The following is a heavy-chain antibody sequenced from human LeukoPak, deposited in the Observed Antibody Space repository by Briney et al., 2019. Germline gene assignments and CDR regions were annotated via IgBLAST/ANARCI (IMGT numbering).Heavy chain of an antibody. CDR3: ARYIYGSGSYFDY. D-gene: IGHD3-10*01. V-gene: IGHV4-59*08. CDR2: IYYSGST. Sequence: SETLSLTCTVSGGSISSYYWSWIRQPPGKGLEWIGFIYYSGSTNYNPSLKSRVTISVDTSKNQFSLKLSSVTAADTAVYYCARYIYGSGSYFDYWGQGTLVTVSS. J-gene: IGHJ4*02. CDR1: GGSISSYY.